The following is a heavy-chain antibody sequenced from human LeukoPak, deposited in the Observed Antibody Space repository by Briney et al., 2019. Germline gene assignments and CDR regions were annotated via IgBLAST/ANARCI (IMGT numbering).Heavy chain of an antibody. J-gene: IGHJ4*02. D-gene: IGHD1-26*01. CDR3: AKDRWGELPSNYFDY. Sequence: PGGSLRLSCAASGFTFDDYAMHWVRQAPGKGLEWVSGISWNSGSIGYADSVKGRFTISRDNAKNSLYLQMNSLRAEDTALYYCAKDRWGELPSNYFDYWGQGTLVTVSS. CDR1: GFTFDDYA. V-gene: IGHV3-9*01. CDR2: ISWNSGSI.